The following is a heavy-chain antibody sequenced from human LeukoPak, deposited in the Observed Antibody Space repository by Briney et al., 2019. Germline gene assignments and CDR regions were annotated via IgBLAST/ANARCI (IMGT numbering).Heavy chain of an antibody. CDR1: GGSISSYY. Sequence: SETLSLTCTVSGGSISSYYWSWIRQPPGKGLEWIGYIYYSGSTNYNPSLKSRVTISVGTSKNQFSLKLSSVTAADTAVYYCARDYYDSSGYYVNDYWGQGTLVTASS. CDR3: ARDYYDSSGYYVNDY. CDR2: IYYSGST. V-gene: IGHV4-59*01. D-gene: IGHD3-22*01. J-gene: IGHJ4*02.